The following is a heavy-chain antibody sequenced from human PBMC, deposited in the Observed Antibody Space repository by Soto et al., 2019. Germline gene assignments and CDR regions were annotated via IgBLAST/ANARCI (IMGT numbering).Heavy chain of an antibody. J-gene: IGHJ4*02. D-gene: IGHD3-10*01. CDR1: GFTFSDYY. Sequence: PXGSLRLSCAASGFTFSDYYMSWIRQAPGKGLEWVSYISSSGSTVYYADSVKGRFTISRDNAKNSLYLQMNSLRAEDTAVYYCARDSPDHYYGSGSYYPGPDYWGQGTQVTVSS. V-gene: IGHV3-11*01. CDR3: ARDSPDHYYGSGSYYPGPDY. CDR2: ISSSGSTV.